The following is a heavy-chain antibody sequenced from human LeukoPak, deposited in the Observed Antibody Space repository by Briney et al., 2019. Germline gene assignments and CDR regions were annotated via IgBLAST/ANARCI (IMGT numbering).Heavy chain of an antibody. Sequence: PGGSLRLSXAASGFTFSSYAMNWVSQAPGKGLEWVSTISVSGGTTYYADSVKGRFTISRDNSKNMVYLQMNSLRAEDTAVYYCAKEKYYYDTSVYYPGDFVDYWGQGTLVTVSS. CDR2: ISVSGGTT. V-gene: IGHV3-23*01. CDR3: AKEKYYYDTSVYYPGDFVDY. CDR1: GFTFSSYA. D-gene: IGHD3-22*01. J-gene: IGHJ4*02.